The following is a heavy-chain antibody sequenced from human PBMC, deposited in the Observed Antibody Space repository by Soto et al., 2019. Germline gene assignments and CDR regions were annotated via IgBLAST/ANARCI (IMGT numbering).Heavy chain of an antibody. J-gene: IGHJ3*02. V-gene: IGHV3-7*01. CDR3: AREWRGVGDAFDI. CDR1: GFTFSSYW. D-gene: IGHD3-16*01. Sequence: GWSLRLSCAASGFTFSSYWMSWVRQAPGKGLEWVANIKQDGSEKYYVDSVKGRFTISRDNAKNSLYLQMNSLRAEDTAVYYCAREWRGVGDAFDIWGQGTMVTVSS. CDR2: IKQDGSEK.